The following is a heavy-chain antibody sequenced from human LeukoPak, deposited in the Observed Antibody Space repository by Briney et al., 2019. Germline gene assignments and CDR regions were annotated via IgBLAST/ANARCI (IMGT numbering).Heavy chain of an antibody. CDR2: IGYSGGDT. CDR1: GFTFSRSS. V-gene: IGHV3-21*04. Sequence: GGSLRLSCAASGFTFSRSSMNWVRQAPGKGLEWVSSIGYSGGDTHYADSVKGRFTISRDNSKNTLYLQLNSLRADDTAVYYCAREHGGSLDYWGQGTLVTVSS. J-gene: IGHJ4*02. CDR3: AREHGGSLDY.